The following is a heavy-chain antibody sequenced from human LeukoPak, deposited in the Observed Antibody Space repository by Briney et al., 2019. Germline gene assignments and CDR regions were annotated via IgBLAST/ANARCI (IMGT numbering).Heavy chain of an antibody. D-gene: IGHD3-22*01. V-gene: IGHV4-39*07. J-gene: IGHJ4*02. CDR3: ARTDYYDSS. CDR1: GGSISSSSYY. CDR2: IFYSGST. Sequence: SETLSLTCTVSGGSISSSSYYWGWIRQPPGKGLEWIGNIFYSGSTYYNPSLKSRVTISVDTSKNQFSLKLSSVTAADTAVYYCARTDYYDSSWGQGTLVTVSS.